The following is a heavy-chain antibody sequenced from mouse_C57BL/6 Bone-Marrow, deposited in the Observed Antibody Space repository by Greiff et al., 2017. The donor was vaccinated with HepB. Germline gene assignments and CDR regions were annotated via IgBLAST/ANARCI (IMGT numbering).Heavy chain of an antibody. CDR3: ARPSGGGYFDY. V-gene: IGHV5-12*01. CDR1: GFTFSDYY. Sequence: EVHLVESGGGLVQPGGSLKLSCAASGFTFSDYYMYWVRQTPEKRLEWVAYISNGGGSTYYPDTVKGRFTISRDNAKNTLYLQMSRLKSEDTAMYYCARPSGGGYFDYWGQGTTLTVSS. D-gene: IGHD3-1*01. CDR2: ISNGGGST. J-gene: IGHJ2*01.